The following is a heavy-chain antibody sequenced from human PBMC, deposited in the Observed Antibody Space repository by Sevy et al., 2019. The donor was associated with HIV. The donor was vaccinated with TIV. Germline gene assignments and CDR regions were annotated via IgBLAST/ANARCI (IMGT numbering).Heavy chain of an antibody. CDR1: VYSISSGYN. CDR2: IYHSGST. D-gene: IGHD1-7*01. Sequence: SETLSLTCTVSVYSISSGYNRGWIRQPPGKGLEWIASIYHSGSTYYNPSLKSRVTISVDTSKNQFSLRLNSVTAADTAVYYCASHHNWNYAGDWFDPWGQGTLVTVSS. V-gene: IGHV4-38-2*02. J-gene: IGHJ5*02. CDR3: ASHHNWNYAGDWFDP.